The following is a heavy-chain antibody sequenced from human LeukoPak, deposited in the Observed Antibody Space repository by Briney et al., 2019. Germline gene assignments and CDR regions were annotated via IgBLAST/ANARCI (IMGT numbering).Heavy chain of an antibody. CDR2: ISPSGGST. Sequence: ASVKVSCKAFGYTFTSNYMHWVRHAPGQGPEWMGVISPSGGSTTYAQKSQGRVTLTRDMSTSTDNLELSSLRSEDTAVYYCARDYSVRDEAWWFNPWGQGTLVTVSS. J-gene: IGHJ5*02. CDR1: GYTFTSNY. CDR3: ARDYSVRDEAWWFNP. V-gene: IGHV1-46*01. D-gene: IGHD5-24*01.